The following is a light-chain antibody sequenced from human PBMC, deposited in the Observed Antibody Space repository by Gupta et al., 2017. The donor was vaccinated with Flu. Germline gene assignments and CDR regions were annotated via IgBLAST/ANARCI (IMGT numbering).Light chain of an antibody. CDR3: QSYDSSLGASYV. J-gene: IGLJ1*01. V-gene: IGLV1-40*03. CDR1: SSDIGAGNA. Sequence: TFSCTGSSSDIGAGNAVHCYQLLPGTATKLIICNNVHQPSGVAYRFSGSKSGASASLAITGLRTEEEGDYYCQSYDSSLGASYVFGTGTKVTVL. CDR2: NNV.